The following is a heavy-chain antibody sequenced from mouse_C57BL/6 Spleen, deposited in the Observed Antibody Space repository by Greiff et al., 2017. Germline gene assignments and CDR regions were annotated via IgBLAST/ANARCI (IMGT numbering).Heavy chain of an antibody. Sequence: QVQLKQPGAELVRPGSSVKLSCKASGYTFTSYWMDWVKQRPGQGLEWIGNIYPSDSETHYNQKFKDKATLTVDKSSSTAYMQLSSLTSEDSAVYYCAREGDLYYFDYWGQGTTLTVSS. J-gene: IGHJ2*01. CDR3: AREGDLYYFDY. V-gene: IGHV1-61*01. CDR2: IYPSDSET. CDR1: GYTFTSYW. D-gene: IGHD3-3*01.